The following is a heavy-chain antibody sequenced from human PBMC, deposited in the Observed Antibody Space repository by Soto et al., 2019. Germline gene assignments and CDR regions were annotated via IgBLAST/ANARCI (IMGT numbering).Heavy chain of an antibody. CDR1: GYSFTSYW. J-gene: IGHJ4*02. CDR2: IYPGDSDT. CDR3: ARHGVGDILTGQPDY. V-gene: IGHV5-51*01. D-gene: IGHD3-9*01. Sequence: PGESLKISCKGSGYSFTSYWIGWVRQMPGRGLEWMGIIYPGDSDTRYSPSFQGQVTVSADKSISTAYLQWSSLKASDTAMYYCARHGVGDILTGQPDYWGQGTLVTVSS.